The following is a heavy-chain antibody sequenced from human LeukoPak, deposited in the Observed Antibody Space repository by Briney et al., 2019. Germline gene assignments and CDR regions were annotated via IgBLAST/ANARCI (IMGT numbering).Heavy chain of an antibody. CDR1: GFTFSGSA. V-gene: IGHV3-73*01. CDR3: TRYANFDY. J-gene: IGHJ4*02. Sequence: GGSLKLSCAASGFTFSGSAMHWVRQASGKGLEWVGRIRSKANSYATAYAASVKGRFTISRDDSKNTAYLQMNSLKTEDTAVYYCTRYANFDYWGQGTLVTVSS. CDR2: IRSKANSYAT.